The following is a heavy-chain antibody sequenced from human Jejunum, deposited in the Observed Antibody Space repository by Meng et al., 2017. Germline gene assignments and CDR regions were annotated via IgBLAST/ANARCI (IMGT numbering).Heavy chain of an antibody. CDR2: INAADGST. CDR3: ARAASSSTWYDS. CDR1: GYTFSSYV. J-gene: IGHJ5*01. D-gene: IGHD2-15*01. V-gene: IGHV1-3*01. Sequence: QVQLAHAGARGKKPGASLKVSCKASGYTFSSYVNHWVRQAPGERPKWMAWINAADGSTKYSQKFQDRVTISRDTSANIAHMELNSLRSEDTGVYYCARAASSSTWYDSWGQGTLVTVAS.